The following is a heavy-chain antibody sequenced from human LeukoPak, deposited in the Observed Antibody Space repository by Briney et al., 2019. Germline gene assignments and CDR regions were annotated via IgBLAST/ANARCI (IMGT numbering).Heavy chain of an antibody. V-gene: IGHV3-48*03. Sequence: GGSLRLSCAASGFSFSSYEMNWVRQAPGKGLEWVSYISSSGSTKYYADSVKGRFTISRDNARNSLYLQMNSLRADDTAVYYCARGERWLLPPTDYWGQGTLVTVSS. CDR2: ISSSGSTK. D-gene: IGHD5-24*01. J-gene: IGHJ4*02. CDR3: ARGERWLLPPTDY. CDR1: GFSFSSYE.